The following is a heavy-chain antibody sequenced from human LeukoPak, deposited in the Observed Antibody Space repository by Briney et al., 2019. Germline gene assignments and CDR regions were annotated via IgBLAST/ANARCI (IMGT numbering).Heavy chain of an antibody. J-gene: IGHJ6*02. CDR1: GGSISSSSYY. CDR3: ARHINGSGSTGPRGYYYYYYGMDV. D-gene: IGHD3-10*01. Sequence: SETLSLTCTVSGGSISSSSYYWGWIRQPPGKGLEWIGSIYYSGSIYYNPSLKSRVTISVDTSKNQFSLKLSSVTAADTAVYYCARHINGSGSTGPRGYYYYYYGMDVWGQGTTVTVSS. CDR2: IYYSGSI. V-gene: IGHV4-39*01.